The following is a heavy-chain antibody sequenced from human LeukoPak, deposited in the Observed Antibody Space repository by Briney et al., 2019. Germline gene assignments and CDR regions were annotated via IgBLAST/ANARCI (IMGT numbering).Heavy chain of an antibody. D-gene: IGHD1-26*01. CDR3: ARQLSGSYPFDS. J-gene: IGHJ4*02. V-gene: IGHV3-74*01. Sequence: GGSLRLSCAASGFTFSSYWMHWVRQAPGKGLVWVSRINTDGSSTSYADSVKGRFTISRDNAKNTLYLQMNSLRAEDTAVYYCARQLSGSYPFDSWGQGTLVTVSS. CDR2: INTDGSST. CDR1: GFTFSSYW.